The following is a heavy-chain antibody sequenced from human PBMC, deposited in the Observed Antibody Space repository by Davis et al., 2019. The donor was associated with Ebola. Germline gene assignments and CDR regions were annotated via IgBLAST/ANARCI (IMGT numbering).Heavy chain of an antibody. V-gene: IGHV3-30*18. J-gene: IGHJ6*02. Sequence: GGSLRLSCAASGFIFSNYGIQWVRQAPGKGLEWVAIISYDGGSRKYADSLEGRVTISRDKSKGTVFLEISSLRAEDTAVYYCAKDIWGHSSDYGLSYYYAMDVWGQGTTVTVSS. CDR2: ISYDGGSR. CDR3: AKDIWGHSSDYGLSYYYAMDV. CDR1: GFIFSNYG. D-gene: IGHD4/OR15-4a*01.